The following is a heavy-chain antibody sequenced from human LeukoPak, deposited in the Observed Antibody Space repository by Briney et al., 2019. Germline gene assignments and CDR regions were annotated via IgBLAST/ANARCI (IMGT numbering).Heavy chain of an antibody. J-gene: IGHJ4*02. V-gene: IGHV1-18*01. CDR1: GYAFTSFG. D-gene: IGHD3-10*01. CDR3: ARVGYYYGSGSYLDFDY. Sequence: GASVKVSCKASGYAFTSFGISWVRQAPGQGLEWMGWISAYNGNTNYAQNLQGRVTMTTDTSTTTAYMELRSLRSDDTAVYYCARVGYYYGSGSYLDFDYWGQGTLVTVSS. CDR2: ISAYNGNT.